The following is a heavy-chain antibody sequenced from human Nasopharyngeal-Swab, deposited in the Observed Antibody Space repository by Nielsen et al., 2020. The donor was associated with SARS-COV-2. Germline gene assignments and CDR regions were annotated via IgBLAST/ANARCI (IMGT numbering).Heavy chain of an antibody. D-gene: IGHD3-16*01. Sequence: GESLKISCAASGFTFSSYAMHWVRQAPGKGLEWVAVISYDGSNKYYADSVKGRFTISRDNSKNTLYLQTNSLRAEDTAVYYCARSAGGGYYYGMDVWGQGTTVTVSS. CDR3: ARSAGGGYYYGMDV. V-gene: IGHV3-30*04. J-gene: IGHJ6*02. CDR2: ISYDGSNK. CDR1: GFTFSSYA.